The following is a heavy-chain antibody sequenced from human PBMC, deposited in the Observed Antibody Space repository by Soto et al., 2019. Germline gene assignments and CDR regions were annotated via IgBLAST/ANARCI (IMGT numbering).Heavy chain of an antibody. V-gene: IGHV3-30-3*01. CDR2: ISHDGNNT. CDR3: ARLGVWGSYRTDY. Sequence: GGSLILSCSASGFPFSSYSMYWVRKAPGKGLEWMAFISHDGNNTYYADSVKGRFTISRDNAKNSLYLQMNSLRAEDTAVYYCARLGVWGSYRTDYWGQGTLVTVSS. J-gene: IGHJ4*02. CDR1: GFPFSSYS. D-gene: IGHD3-16*02.